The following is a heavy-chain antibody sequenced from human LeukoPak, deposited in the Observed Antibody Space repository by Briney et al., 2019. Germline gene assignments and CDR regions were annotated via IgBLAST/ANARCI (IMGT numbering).Heavy chain of an antibody. CDR1: GGSISSYY. Sequence: SETLSLTCTVSGGSISSYYWSWIRQPPGKGLEWIGYIYYSGSTNYNPSLKSRVTISVDTSKNQFSLKLSSVTAADTAVYYCVRDPADSSGWFDAFDIWGQRTMVTVSS. J-gene: IGHJ3*02. CDR2: IYYSGST. V-gene: IGHV4-59*01. D-gene: IGHD6-19*01. CDR3: VRDPADSSGWFDAFDI.